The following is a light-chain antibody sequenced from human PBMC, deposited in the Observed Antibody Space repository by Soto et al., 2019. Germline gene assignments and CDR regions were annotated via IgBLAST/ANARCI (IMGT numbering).Light chain of an antibody. CDR3: QQSYSTPRT. V-gene: IGKV1-39*01. CDR2: AAS. CDR1: QSISSY. Sequence: DLQITHSGSSLSAPVSYRATITCRTSQSISSYLNWYQQKPGKAPKLLIYAASSLQSGVPSRFSGSGSGTDFTLTISSLQPEDFATYYCQQSYSTPRTFGPGTKVDIK. J-gene: IGKJ3*01.